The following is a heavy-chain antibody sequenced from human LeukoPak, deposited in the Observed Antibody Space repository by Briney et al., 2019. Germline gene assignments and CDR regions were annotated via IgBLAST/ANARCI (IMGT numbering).Heavy chain of an antibody. Sequence: SETLSLTCTVSGGSISNYYWNWIRQPPGKGLEWIGYIYYSGSANYNPSLKSRVTISVDTSKNQFSLQLSSVTAADTAVYYCASGAYGSGNFGYWGQGTLVTVSS. D-gene: IGHD3-10*01. V-gene: IGHV4-59*01. CDR3: ASGAYGSGNFGY. CDR1: GGSISNYY. CDR2: IYYSGSA. J-gene: IGHJ4*02.